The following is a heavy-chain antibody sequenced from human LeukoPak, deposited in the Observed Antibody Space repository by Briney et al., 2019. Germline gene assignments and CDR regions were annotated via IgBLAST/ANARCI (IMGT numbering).Heavy chain of an antibody. CDR2: ISTDGNYK. V-gene: IGHV3-30*09. CDR3: ARRPVATIKGYFDS. Sequence: GGSLRLSCAASGFTFSNYAIYWVRQAPGKGLEWGSVISTDGNYKYYADSVKGRFAVSRDNSKNMLYLQMNSLSADDTAVYYCARRPVATIKGYFDSWGQGTLVTVSS. J-gene: IGHJ4*02. CDR1: GFTFSNYA. D-gene: IGHD5-24*01.